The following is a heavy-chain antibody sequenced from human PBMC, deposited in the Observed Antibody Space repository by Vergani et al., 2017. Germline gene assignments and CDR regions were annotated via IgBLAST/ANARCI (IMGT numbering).Heavy chain of an antibody. V-gene: IGHV5-51*03. J-gene: IGHJ4*02. CDR3: ARLVSDSSGYSLTY. Sequence: EVQLEPSGAAVKTPGESLEISCKGSGYSFSRNWIAWVRERPGQGLEWMGMIYPGDSDTRYSPSVQGQVTISADKSISTAYLQWSSLKASDTAMYYCARLVSDSSGYSLTYWGQGTLVTVSS. CDR2: IYPGDSDT. CDR1: GYSFSRNW. D-gene: IGHD3-22*01.